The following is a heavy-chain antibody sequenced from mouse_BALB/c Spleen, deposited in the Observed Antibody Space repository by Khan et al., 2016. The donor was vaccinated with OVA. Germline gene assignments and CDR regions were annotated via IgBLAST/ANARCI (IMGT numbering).Heavy chain of an antibody. V-gene: IGHV1S81*02. CDR3: ARSGYGNPCAY. J-gene: IGHJ3*01. CDR2: INPSNGDT. Sequence: QVQLQQPGAELVKPGASVKISCKASGYTFTSFYMYWVKQRPGQGLEWIGGINPSNGDTHFYEKFKSQATLTVDKSSTTAYLQFSSLTSEDSAVYYCARSGYGNPCAYWGQGTLVTVSA. CDR1: GYTFTSFY. D-gene: IGHD2-1*01.